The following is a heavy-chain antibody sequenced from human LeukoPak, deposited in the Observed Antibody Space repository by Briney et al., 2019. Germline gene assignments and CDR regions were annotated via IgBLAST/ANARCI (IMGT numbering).Heavy chain of an antibody. CDR2: ITTSDGNT. J-gene: IGHJ4*02. Sequence: GGSLRLSCAASGFTFSLYNMNWVRQAPGKGLEWVSTITTSDGNTYYADSVKGRFTVSRDNSKNTLFLQMNSLRAEDTAVYYCAKDGGLWVSAHWGDSWGRGTLVTVSS. V-gene: IGHV3-23*01. D-gene: IGHD7-27*01. CDR1: GFTFSLYN. CDR3: AKDGGLWVSAHWGDS.